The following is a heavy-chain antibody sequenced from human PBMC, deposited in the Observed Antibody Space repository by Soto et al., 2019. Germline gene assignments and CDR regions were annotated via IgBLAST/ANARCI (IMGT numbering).Heavy chain of an antibody. CDR2: ISTDASST. CDR3: ARLPNQTRQN. CDR1: GFTFSSYW. J-gene: IGHJ1*01. Sequence: EVQLVESGGGLVQPGGSLRLSCAASGFTFSSYWMHWVRQAPGKGLVWVSSISTDASSTSYADPVKGRFTISRDNAKNTLYLQMNSVRAADTAVYYCARLPNQTRQNWGQGTLVIVSP. V-gene: IGHV3-74*01.